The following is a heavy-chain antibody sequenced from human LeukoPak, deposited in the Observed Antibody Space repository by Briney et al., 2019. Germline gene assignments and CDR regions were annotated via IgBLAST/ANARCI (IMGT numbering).Heavy chain of an antibody. CDR3: AKGYYYGSEIFDY. CDR2: ISGNAGST. J-gene: IGHJ4*02. V-gene: IGHV3-23*01. CDR1: GFTLSTYA. D-gene: IGHD3-10*01. Sequence: GGSLRLSCTASGFTLSTYAMSWVRQAPGKGLEWVSLISGNAGSTYYADSVKGRFTISRDITKNTLYLQMNSLRAEDTAVYYCAKGYYYGSEIFDYWGQGTLVTVSS.